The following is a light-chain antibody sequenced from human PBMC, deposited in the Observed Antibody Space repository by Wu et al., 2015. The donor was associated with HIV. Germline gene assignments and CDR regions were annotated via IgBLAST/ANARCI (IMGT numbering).Light chain of an antibody. CDR2: AAS. V-gene: IGKV3-11*01. CDR3: QQRDYWPLI. Sequence: PGERATLSCRASRTISASLAWYQHRSGQAPRLLIYAASNRATGVSARFSGSGSGTDFTLTISSLEPEDFAVYYCQQRDYWPLIFGQGTRLEI. CDR1: RTISAS. J-gene: IGKJ5*01.